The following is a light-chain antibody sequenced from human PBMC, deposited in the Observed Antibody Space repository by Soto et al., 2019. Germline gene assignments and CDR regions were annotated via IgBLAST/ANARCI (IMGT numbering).Light chain of an antibody. CDR3: EQYNNWPIT. CDR2: QTS. J-gene: IGKJ5*01. Sequence: EIVLTQSPGTLSLSPGERATLSCRASQSISSSYLAWYQQKPGQAPRLLIYQTSIRAAGIPARFSASGTGTDFTLTISSLQSEDFAVYYCEQYNNWPITFGQGTRREIK. V-gene: IGKV3D-20*02. CDR1: QSISSSY.